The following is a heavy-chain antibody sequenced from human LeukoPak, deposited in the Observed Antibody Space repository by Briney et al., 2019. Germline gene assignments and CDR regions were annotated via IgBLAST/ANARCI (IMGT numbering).Heavy chain of an antibody. J-gene: IGHJ3*02. CDR1: GDSFSSHY. CDR3: ARDLVTVTKGFDI. D-gene: IGHD4-17*01. V-gene: IGHV4-59*11. CDR2: ISHIGRT. Sequence: PSETLSLTCAVSGDSFSSHYWTWIRQSPGTGLEWIGYISHIGRTNYNPYLKSRVTISIDTSKNQFSLKLRSVTAADTAVYYCARDLVTVTKGFDIWGQGTMVSVSS.